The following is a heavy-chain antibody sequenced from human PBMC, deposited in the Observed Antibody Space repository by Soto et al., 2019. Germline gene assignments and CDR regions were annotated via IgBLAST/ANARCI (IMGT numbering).Heavy chain of an antibody. J-gene: IGHJ5*02. CDR2: IYYSGST. V-gene: IGHV4-59*01. D-gene: IGHD3-10*01. CDR1: GGSISSYY. CDR3: ARESSGDYYGSGSYYNWFDP. Sequence: SETLSLTCTVSGGSISSYYWSWIRQPPGKGLEWIGYIYYSGSTNYNPSLKSRVTISVDTSKNQFSLKLSSVTAADTAVYYCARESSGDYYGSGSYYNWFDPWGQGTLVTVSS.